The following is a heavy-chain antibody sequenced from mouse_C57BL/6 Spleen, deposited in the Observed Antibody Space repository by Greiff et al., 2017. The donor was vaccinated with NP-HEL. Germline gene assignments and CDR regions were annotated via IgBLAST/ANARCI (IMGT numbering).Heavy chain of an antibody. CDR2: INPSSGYT. V-gene: IGHV1-7*01. J-gene: IGHJ2*01. D-gene: IGHD3-3*01. CDR3: ARGGRVGGDY. Sequence: VQLQQSGAELAKPGASVKLSCKASGYTFTSYWMHWVKQRPGQGLEWIGYINPSSGYTKYNQKFKDKATLTADISSSTAYMQLSSLTYEDSAVYYCARGGRVGGDYWGQGTTLTVSS. CDR1: GYTFTSYW.